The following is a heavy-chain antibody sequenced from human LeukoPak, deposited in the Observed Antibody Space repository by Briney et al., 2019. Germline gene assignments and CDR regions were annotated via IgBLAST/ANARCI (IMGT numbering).Heavy chain of an antibody. CDR2: ISGSGGST. CDR3: AKMGGSIAARPNYFDY. D-gene: IGHD6-6*01. Sequence: GGSLRLSCAASGFTFSSYAMNWVRQAPGKGLEWVSAISGSGGSTYYADSVKGRFTISGDNSKNTLYLQMNSLRAEDTAIYYCAKMGGSIAARPNYFDYWGQGTLVTVSS. CDR1: GFTFSSYA. J-gene: IGHJ4*02. V-gene: IGHV3-23*01.